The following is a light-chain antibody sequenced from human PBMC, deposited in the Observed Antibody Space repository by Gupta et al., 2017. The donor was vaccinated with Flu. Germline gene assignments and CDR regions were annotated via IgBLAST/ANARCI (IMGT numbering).Light chain of an antibody. J-gene: IGLJ1*01. V-gene: IGLV3-25*03. CDR1: ALPNQY. CDR2: NDI. CDR3: HSADSSGTFQV. Sequence: GQTARITCSGDALPNQYACWYQQKAGQAPMLIIYNDIERPSGIPERFSGSSSGTTVTLTISGLQEEDEADYYCHSADSSGTFQVFGTGTKVTVL.